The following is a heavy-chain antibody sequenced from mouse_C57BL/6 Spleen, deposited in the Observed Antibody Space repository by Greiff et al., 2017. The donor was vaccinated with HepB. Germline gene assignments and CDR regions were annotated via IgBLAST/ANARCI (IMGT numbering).Heavy chain of an antibody. J-gene: IGHJ1*03. CDR2: FYPGSGSI. CDR3: ARHEYNYGNSDWYFDV. V-gene: IGHV1-62-2*01. CDR1: GYTFTEYP. D-gene: IGHD2-1*01. Sequence: VQLQQSGAELVKPGASVKLSCKASGYTFTEYPIHWVKQRSGQGLEWIGWFYPGSGSIKYNEKFKDKATLTADKSSSPVYMELSRLTSEDSAVYFCARHEYNYGNSDWYFDVWGTGTTVTVSA.